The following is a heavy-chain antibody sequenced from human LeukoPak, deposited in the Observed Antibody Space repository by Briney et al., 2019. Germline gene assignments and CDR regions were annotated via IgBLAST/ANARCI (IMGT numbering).Heavy chain of an antibody. V-gene: IGHV1-2*02. D-gene: IGHD2-21*02. Sequence: ASVKVSCKASGYTFTDYFIHWVRQAPGQGLEWMGWINPNIGDASYAQKFQDRVTKTRDRSINTAYMELSRLTSDDTAVYYCARMALDGGDSIGFDSWGQGTLVTVSS. CDR3: ARMALDGGDSIGFDS. CDR2: INPNIGDA. CDR1: GYTFTDYF. J-gene: IGHJ5*01.